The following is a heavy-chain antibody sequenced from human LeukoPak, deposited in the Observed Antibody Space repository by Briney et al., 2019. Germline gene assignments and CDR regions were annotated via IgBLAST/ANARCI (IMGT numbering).Heavy chain of an antibody. CDR2: ISSSGSTI. CDR1: GFTFSSYE. V-gene: IGHV3-48*03. J-gene: IGHJ6*02. CDR3: ARGPRITIFGVFYYYGMDV. D-gene: IGHD3-3*01. Sequence: GGSLRLSCAASGFTFSSYEMNWVRQAPGKGLEWVSYISSSGSTIYYADSVKGRFTISRVNAKNSLYLQMNSLRAEDTAVYYCARGPRITIFGVFYYYGMDVWGQGTTVTVSS.